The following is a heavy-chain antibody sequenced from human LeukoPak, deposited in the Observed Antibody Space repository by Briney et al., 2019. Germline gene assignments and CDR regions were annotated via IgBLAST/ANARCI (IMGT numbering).Heavy chain of an antibody. Sequence: GGSLRLSCAASGFIFSSSAMNWVRQAPGKGLEWVSTISDNGGNTYYPDSVKGRFTISRDNSKNTLYLQMNSLRAEDTAVYYCAKVDYYDIPDLSLDNHFWGQGTLVTVSS. CDR2: ISDNGGNT. J-gene: IGHJ4*02. CDR1: GFIFSSSA. CDR3: AKVDYYDIPDLSLDNHF. V-gene: IGHV3-23*01. D-gene: IGHD3-22*01.